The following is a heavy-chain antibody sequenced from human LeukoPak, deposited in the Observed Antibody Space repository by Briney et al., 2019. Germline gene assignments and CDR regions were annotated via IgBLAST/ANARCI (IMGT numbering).Heavy chain of an antibody. J-gene: IGHJ4*02. CDR2: IYSSGST. Sequence: SETLSLTCTVSGDSISSGDYYWTWIRQPAGKGLEWIGRIYSSGSTNYNPSLKSRLTIPLDTSKNQFSLKLSSVTAADTAVYYCARGNWNYFDYWGQGTLVPVSS. CDR1: GDSISSGDYY. V-gene: IGHV4-61*02. CDR3: ARGNWNYFDY. D-gene: IGHD1-20*01.